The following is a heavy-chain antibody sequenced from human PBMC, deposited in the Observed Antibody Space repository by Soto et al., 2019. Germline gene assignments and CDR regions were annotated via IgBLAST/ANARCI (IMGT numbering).Heavy chain of an antibody. D-gene: IGHD5-12*01. CDR2: IYYSGSI. J-gene: IGHJ5*02. CDR3: ARAGDGYKFWPFDP. V-gene: IGHV4-31*03. Sequence: QVQLQESGPGLVTPSQTLSLTCTVSGGSVISAGYYWSWIRHHPGKGLEWIGYIYYSGSIDYNPSLKSRVTISLDTSKNQFSLKLSSVTAADTAVYYCARAGDGYKFWPFDPWGQGTLVTVSS. CDR1: GGSVISAGYY.